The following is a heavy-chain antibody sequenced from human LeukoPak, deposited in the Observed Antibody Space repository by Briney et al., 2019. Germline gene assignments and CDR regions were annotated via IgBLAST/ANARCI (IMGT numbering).Heavy chain of an antibody. CDR3: VTNGTVTVAGTKFNYFDY. J-gene: IGHJ4*02. CDR1: GGSIRMSTYY. V-gene: IGHV4-39*01. D-gene: IGHD6-19*01. Sequence: SETLSLTCTVSGGSIRMSTYYWGWIRQPPGKGLEWIGSIYHSGSTHYNPSLRSRVTMSVDTSKNQFALKVTAVTAADTAVYYCVTNGTVTVAGTKFNYFDYWGQGALVTVSS. CDR2: IYHSGST.